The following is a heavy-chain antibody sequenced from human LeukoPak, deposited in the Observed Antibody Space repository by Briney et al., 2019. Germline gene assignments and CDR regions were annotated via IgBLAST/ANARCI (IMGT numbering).Heavy chain of an antibody. J-gene: IGHJ4*02. Sequence: PGGSLRLSCAASGFTFSSYAMSWVRQTPGKGLEWVANIKQDGSEEYYVDSVKGRFTISRDNAKNSLYLQMNSLRAEDTAVYYCAKRGYMYGTYDYWGQGTLVTVSS. CDR1: GFTFSSYA. CDR3: AKRGYMYGTYDY. V-gene: IGHV3-7*01. D-gene: IGHD5-18*01. CDR2: IKQDGSEE.